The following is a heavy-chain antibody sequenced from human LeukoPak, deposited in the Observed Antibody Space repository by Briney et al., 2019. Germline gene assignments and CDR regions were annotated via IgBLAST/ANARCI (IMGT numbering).Heavy chain of an antibody. D-gene: IGHD3-10*01. Sequence: GGSLRLSCAASGFTFSSYSMNWVRQAPGKGLEWVSAISGSGGSTYYADSVKGRFTISRDNSKDTLYLQMNSLRAEDTAVYYCAKDQVYYGSGRSDYWGQGTLVTVSS. CDR2: ISGSGGST. CDR3: AKDQVYYGSGRSDY. J-gene: IGHJ4*02. CDR1: GFTFSSYS. V-gene: IGHV3-23*01.